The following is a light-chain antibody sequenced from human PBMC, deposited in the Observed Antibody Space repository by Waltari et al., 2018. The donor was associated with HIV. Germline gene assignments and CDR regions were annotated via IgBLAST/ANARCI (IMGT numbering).Light chain of an antibody. CDR2: GAS. V-gene: IGKV3-15*01. Sequence: IVMQQSPAMPSVSRGERTTLSCMCHHTIINTNVAWYQQKPGQAPRLLISGASTRETGVPARFSGSGSGTEFTLTITSLQSEDVALYYCQQYNSSPPTFGQGAKLEIK. CDR3: QQYNSSPPT. J-gene: IGKJ2*01. CDR1: HTIINTN.